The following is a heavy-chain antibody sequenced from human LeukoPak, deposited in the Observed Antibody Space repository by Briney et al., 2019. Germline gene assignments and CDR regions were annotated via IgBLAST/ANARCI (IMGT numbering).Heavy chain of an antibody. Sequence: GGSLRLSCAASGFTFSDYYMSWVRQAPGKGLEWVSVIYSGGSTYYADSVKGRFTISRDNSKNTLYLQMNSLRAEDTAVYYCARDVVAGFLYYYGMDVWGQGTTVTVSS. V-gene: IGHV3-66*01. J-gene: IGHJ6*02. CDR3: ARDVVAGFLYYYGMDV. CDR1: GFTFSDYY. D-gene: IGHD6-19*01. CDR2: IYSGGST.